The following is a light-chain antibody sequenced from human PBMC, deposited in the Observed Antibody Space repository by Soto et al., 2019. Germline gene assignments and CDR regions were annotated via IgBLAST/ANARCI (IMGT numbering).Light chain of an antibody. CDR3: QPYYSYPFT. CDR2: AAS. V-gene: IGKV1-8*01. J-gene: IGKJ3*01. CDR1: QGISSY. Sequence: AFRMHQSPSSFSASTGDRVTITCRASQGISSYLAWYQQKPGKAPKLLIYAASTLQSGVPSRFSGSGSGTDFTLTICGLQSEDFVTYYCQPYYSYPFTFGPGTKVDIK.